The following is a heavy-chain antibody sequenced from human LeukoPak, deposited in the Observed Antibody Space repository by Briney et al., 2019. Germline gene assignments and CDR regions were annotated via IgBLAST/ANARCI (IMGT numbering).Heavy chain of an antibody. CDR3: ATKLRRYAEYFQN. Sequence: GGSLRLSCAASGLTFSSFWMSWVRQAPGKGLEWVANIKQDGSEKYYVDSVEGRFTISRDNAKNSLYLQMNSLRGEDTPVYQCATKLRRYAEYFQNSGQGSLVTLS. D-gene: IGHD1-1*01. CDR1: GLTFSSFW. V-gene: IGHV3-7*01. J-gene: IGHJ1*01. CDR2: IKQDGSEK.